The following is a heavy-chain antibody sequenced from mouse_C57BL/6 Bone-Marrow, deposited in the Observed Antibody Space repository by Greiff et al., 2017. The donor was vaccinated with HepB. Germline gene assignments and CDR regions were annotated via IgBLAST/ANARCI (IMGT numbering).Heavy chain of an antibody. CDR2: ISSGGDYI. CDR3: TRVGDGYYVRWYFDV. CDR1: GFTFSSYA. V-gene: IGHV5-9-1*02. Sequence: EVKLQESGEGLVKPGGSLKLSCAASGFTFSSYAMSWVRQTPEKRLEWVAYISSGGDYIYYADTVKGRFTISRDNARNTLYLQMSSLKSEDTAMYYCTRVGDGYYVRWYFDVWGTGTTVTVSS. D-gene: IGHD2-3*01. J-gene: IGHJ1*03.